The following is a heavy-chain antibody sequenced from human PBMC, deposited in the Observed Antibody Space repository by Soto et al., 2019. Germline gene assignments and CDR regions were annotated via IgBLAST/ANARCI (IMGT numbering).Heavy chain of an antibody. Sequence: EVQVLESGGGLVQPGGSLRLSCAASGFTFNNYAMSWVRQAPGKGLEWVSTISGSGGSTYYADSVKGRFTVSRDNPKHTLYLQMNRLRVEDTAVYYCAKSYFVGLIPAAQYTSLDSWGQGTLVTVSS. CDR3: AKSYFVGLIPAAQYTSLDS. CDR1: GFTFNNYA. J-gene: IGHJ4*02. CDR2: ISGSGGST. V-gene: IGHV3-23*01. D-gene: IGHD2-2*01.